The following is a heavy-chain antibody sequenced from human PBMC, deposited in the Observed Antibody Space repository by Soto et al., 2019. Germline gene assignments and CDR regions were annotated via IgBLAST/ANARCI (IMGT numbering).Heavy chain of an antibody. D-gene: IGHD1-26*01. J-gene: IGHJ4*02. CDR3: ARDTGGSYYGSAFDY. CDR2: IIPIFGTA. V-gene: IGHV1-69*13. CDR1: GYTFTSYA. Sequence: SVKVSCKASGYTFTSYAMHWVRQAPGQRLEWMGGIIPIFGTANYAQKFQGRVTITADESTSTAYMELSSLRSEDTAVYYCARDTGGSYYGSAFDYWGQGTLVTVSS.